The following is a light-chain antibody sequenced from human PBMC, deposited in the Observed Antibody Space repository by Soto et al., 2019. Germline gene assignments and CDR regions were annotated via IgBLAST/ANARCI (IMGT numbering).Light chain of an antibody. V-gene: IGKV1-5*03. CDR2: KAS. CDR1: QSISSW. CDR3: QQSYSTPLT. Sequence: DIQMPQSPSTLSASVGDRLPITCRASQSISSWLAWYQQKPGRAPKLLIYKASSLESGVPSRFSGSGSGTDFTLTISSLQPEDFATYYCQQSYSTPLTVGGGTKVDIK. J-gene: IGKJ4*01.